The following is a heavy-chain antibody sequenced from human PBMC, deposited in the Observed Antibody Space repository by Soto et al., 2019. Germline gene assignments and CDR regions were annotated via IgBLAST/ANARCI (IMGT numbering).Heavy chain of an antibody. V-gene: IGHV3-23*01. CDR1: GFTFSSYA. CDR3: ARPRRSSGWYSYFDY. D-gene: IGHD6-19*01. CDR2: ISGSGGST. Sequence: GSLRLSCAASGFTFSSYAMSWVRQAPGKGLEWVSAISGSGGSTYYADSVKGRFTISRDNSKNTLYLQMNSLRAEDTAVYYCARPRRSSGWYSYFDYGGQGTLVAVSS. J-gene: IGHJ4*02.